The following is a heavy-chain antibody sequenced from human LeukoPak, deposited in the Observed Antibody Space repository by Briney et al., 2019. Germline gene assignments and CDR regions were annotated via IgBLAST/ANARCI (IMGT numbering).Heavy chain of an antibody. Sequence: PTETLSLTCTVSGGSISSYYWSWIRQPPGKGLEWIGEINHSGSTNYNPSLKSRVTISVDTSKNQFSLKLSSVTAADTAVYYCARGSLAAAGTLGYFDYWGQGTLVTVSS. CDR3: ARGSLAAAGTLGYFDY. CDR1: GGSISSYY. D-gene: IGHD6-13*01. V-gene: IGHV4-34*01. CDR2: INHSGST. J-gene: IGHJ4*02.